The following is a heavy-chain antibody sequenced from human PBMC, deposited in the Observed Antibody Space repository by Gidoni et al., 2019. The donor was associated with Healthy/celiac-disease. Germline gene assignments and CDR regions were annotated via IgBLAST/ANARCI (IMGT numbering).Heavy chain of an antibody. Sequence: QMQLVQSGPDVKKPGTSVKVSCKASGFTFTSSALPWVRQARGQRLEWIGWIVVGSGNTNYAQKFQERVTITRDMSTSTAYMELSSLRSEDTAVYYCAATYYDILTGYTPSYYYGMDVWGQGTTVTVSS. J-gene: IGHJ6*02. V-gene: IGHV1-58*01. CDR3: AATYYDILTGYTPSYYYGMDV. CDR2: IVVGSGNT. CDR1: GFTFTSSA. D-gene: IGHD3-9*01.